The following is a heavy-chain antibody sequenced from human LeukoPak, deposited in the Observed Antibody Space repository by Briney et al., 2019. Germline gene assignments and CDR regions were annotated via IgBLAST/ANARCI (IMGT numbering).Heavy chain of an antibody. V-gene: IGHV3-23*01. CDR2: ISGSGGST. D-gene: IGHD4-17*01. CDR1: GFTFSSYA. Sequence: HSGGSLRLSCAASGFTFSSYAMSWVRQAPGEGRVWVSAISGSGGSTYYADSVKGRFTISRDNSKNTLYLQMNSLRAEDTAVYYCAKGDDYGDYYDYWGQGTLVTVSS. J-gene: IGHJ4*02. CDR3: AKGDDYGDYYDY.